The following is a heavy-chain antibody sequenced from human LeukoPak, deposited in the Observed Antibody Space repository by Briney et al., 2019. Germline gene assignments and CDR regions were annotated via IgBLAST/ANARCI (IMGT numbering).Heavy chain of an antibody. V-gene: IGHV1-8*01. D-gene: IGHD2-15*01. Sequence: ASVKVSCKASGYTFTYNDVNWVRQAAGQGLEWMGWMNPGTGDTVYAPRFQGRLAMTADTSIKTAYMELSGLTSDDTAVYYCARGRAAADWGQGTLVTVSS. CDR3: ARGRAAAD. CDR2: MNPGTGDT. J-gene: IGHJ4*02. CDR1: GYTFTYND.